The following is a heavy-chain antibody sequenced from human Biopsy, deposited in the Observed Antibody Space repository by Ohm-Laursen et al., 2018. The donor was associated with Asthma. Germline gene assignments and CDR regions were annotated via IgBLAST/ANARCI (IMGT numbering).Heavy chain of an antibody. D-gene: IGHD5-24*01. CDR2: ISGSGGST. J-gene: IGHJ4*02. Sequence: SLGLSCAASGFTFSSYAMSWVRQAPGKGLEWVSAISGSGGSTYYADSVKGRFTISRDNSKNTLYLQMNSLRAEDTAVYYCAKESRRDGYNRRNYYFDYWGQGTLVTVSS. V-gene: IGHV3-23*01. CDR1: GFTFSSYA. CDR3: AKESRRDGYNRRNYYFDY.